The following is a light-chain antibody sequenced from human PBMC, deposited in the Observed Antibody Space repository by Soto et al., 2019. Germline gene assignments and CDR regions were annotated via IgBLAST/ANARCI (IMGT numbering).Light chain of an antibody. CDR1: SSNIGSGYD. V-gene: IGLV1-40*01. CDR3: QSYDSSLSGVV. CDR2: GNS. J-gene: IGLJ2*01. Sequence: QAVVTQPPSMSGAPGQRVTISCTGRSSNIGSGYDVHWYHQLPGAAPKLLIYGNSNRPSGVPDRFSGSKSGTSASLAITGLQTEDEAFYYCQSYDSSLSGVVFGGGTKLTVL.